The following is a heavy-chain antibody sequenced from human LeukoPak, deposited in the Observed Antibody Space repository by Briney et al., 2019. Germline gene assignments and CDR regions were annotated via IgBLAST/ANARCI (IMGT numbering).Heavy chain of an antibody. CDR1: GFTFSSNA. Sequence: GGPLRLSCAASGFTFSSNAMSWVRQAPGKGLEWVSAISGSGGSTYYADSVKGRFTISRDNSKNTLYLQMNSLRAEDTAVYYCAKVPQLRTISFDYWGQGTLVTVSS. D-gene: IGHD2-21*01. J-gene: IGHJ4*02. V-gene: IGHV3-23*01. CDR3: AKVPQLRTISFDY. CDR2: ISGSGGST.